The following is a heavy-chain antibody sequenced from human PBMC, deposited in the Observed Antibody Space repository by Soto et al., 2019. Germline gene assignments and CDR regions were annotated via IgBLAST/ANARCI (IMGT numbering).Heavy chain of an antibody. J-gene: IGHJ4*02. CDR1: GGTFSNYV. V-gene: IGHV1-69*06. Sequence: QVQLVQSGAEVKKPGSSVKVSCKASGGTFSNYVVNWVRQAPGQGLEWMGRIIPISGAANYAQKFQGRVTITADKSKSTSYMELSSLRTDDTAVYYCSRDMTRTVVPYFDFWGQGTLVTVSS. D-gene: IGHD1-7*01. CDR2: IIPISGAA. CDR3: SRDMTRTVVPYFDF.